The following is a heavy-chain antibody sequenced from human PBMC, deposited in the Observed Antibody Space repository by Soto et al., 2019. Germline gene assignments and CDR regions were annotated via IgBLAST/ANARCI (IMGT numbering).Heavy chain of an antibody. Sequence: VELVESGGGLVQPGGSLRLSCAASGFTFGSYAMTWVRQAPGKGLEWVSGISGCGSGRYYSDSVEARFTISRDNPKNLLYLQMNTLRAEDTAVYFCARVRFPSAPRRPLDYYFMDVWGNGTTITVSS. V-gene: IGHV3-23*04. CDR2: ISGCGSGR. J-gene: IGHJ6*03. CDR1: GFTFGSYA. CDR3: ARVRFPSAPRRPLDYYFMDV. D-gene: IGHD6-6*01.